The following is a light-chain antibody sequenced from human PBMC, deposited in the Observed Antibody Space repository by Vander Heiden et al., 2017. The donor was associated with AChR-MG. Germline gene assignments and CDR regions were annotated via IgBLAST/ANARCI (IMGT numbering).Light chain of an antibody. CDR2: VVS. CDR1: QDISNY. Sequence: DTQMTQSPSAMSASVGDRVTITCRASQDISNYVAWFQQKPGKVPKRLIYVVSDLQSGVPSRFSGSGSGTEFTLTISSLQPEDFATYYCLQHKSYPWTFGQGTKVEIK. CDR3: LQHKSYPWT. V-gene: IGKV1-17*03. J-gene: IGKJ1*01.